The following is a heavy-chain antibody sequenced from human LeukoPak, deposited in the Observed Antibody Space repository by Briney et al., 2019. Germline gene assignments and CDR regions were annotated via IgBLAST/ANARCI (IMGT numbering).Heavy chain of an antibody. CDR3: ARGGDGDILTGLVFDY. CDR2: INPSGGSA. J-gene: IGHJ4*02. CDR1: GYTFTTYY. D-gene: IGHD3-9*01. V-gene: IGHV1-46*01. Sequence: ASVKASCKASGYTFTTYYMHWVRHAPGQGLEWMGIINPSGGSATYAQNFQGRVTMTRDTSTTTVYMELSSLRSEDTAVYYCARGGDGDILTGLVFDYWGQGTLVTVSS.